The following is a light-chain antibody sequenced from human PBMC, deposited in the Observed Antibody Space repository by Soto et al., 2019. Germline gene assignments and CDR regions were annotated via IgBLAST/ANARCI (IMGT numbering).Light chain of an antibody. Sequence: EVVLTQSPATLSLSPGERATLSCRASHSVSDFLAWYQQKPGQAPRLLIYDASNRATGIPARFSGSGSETDFTLTISSLEPEDFAVYYCQQRSNFTFGQGTRLEIK. V-gene: IGKV3-11*01. CDR2: DAS. CDR3: QQRSNFT. CDR1: HSVSDF. J-gene: IGKJ5*01.